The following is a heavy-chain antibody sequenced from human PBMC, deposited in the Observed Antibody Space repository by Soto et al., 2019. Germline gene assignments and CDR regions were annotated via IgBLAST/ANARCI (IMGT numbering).Heavy chain of an antibody. V-gene: IGHV1-2*02. CDR1: GYTFTGYY. Sequence: ASVKVSCKASGYTFTGYYMHWVRQAPGQGLEWMGWINPNSGGTDYAQKFQGRVTMTRDTSISTAYMELSRLRSDDTAVYYCARPEGYYYGMDVWGQGTTVTVSS. CDR3: ARPEGYYYGMDV. J-gene: IGHJ6*02. CDR2: INPNSGGT.